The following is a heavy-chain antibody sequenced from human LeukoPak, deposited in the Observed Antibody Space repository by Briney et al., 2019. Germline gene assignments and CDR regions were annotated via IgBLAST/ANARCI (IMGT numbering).Heavy chain of an antibody. CDR1: GGTFSSYA. Sequence: GASVKVSCKASGGTFSSYAISWVRQAPGQGLEWMGWMNPNSGDTGYAQKFQGRVTMTRNTSINTAYMELTSLRSEDTALYYCARVPRRGDKFDPWGQGTLVTVSS. V-gene: IGHV1-8*02. CDR2: MNPNSGDT. D-gene: IGHD4-23*01. CDR3: ARVPRRGDKFDP. J-gene: IGHJ5*02.